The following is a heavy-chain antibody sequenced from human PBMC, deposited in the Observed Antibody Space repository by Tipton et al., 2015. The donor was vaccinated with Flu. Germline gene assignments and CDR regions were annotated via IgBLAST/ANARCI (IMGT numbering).Heavy chain of an antibody. V-gene: IGHV4-38-2*02. CDR1: GYSISSGFY. D-gene: IGHD1-26*01. J-gene: IGHJ3*02. CDR3: ATFVGAAHFESVGM. Sequence: TLSLTCNVSGYSISSGFYWGWIRQPPGKGLEWIANIFHSGTTYYNPSLRSRVTISLATSKNQFSLRLTSVTAADTAVDYCATFVGAAHFESVGMWGQGTMVTVSS. CDR2: IFHSGTT.